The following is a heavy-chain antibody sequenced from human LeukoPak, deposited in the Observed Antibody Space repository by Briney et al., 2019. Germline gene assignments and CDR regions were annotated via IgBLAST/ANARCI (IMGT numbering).Heavy chain of an antibody. CDR2: MNPNSGNT. J-gene: IGHJ6*03. Sequence: ASVKVSCKASGYTFTSYDINWVRQATGQGLEWMGWMNPNSGNTGYAQKFQGRLTITRNTSISTAYMELSSLRSEDTAVYYCARLPANNYYYRYMDVWGKGTTVTVSS. CDR1: GYTFTSYD. CDR3: ARLPANNYYYRYMDV. D-gene: IGHD1-26*01. V-gene: IGHV1-8*03.